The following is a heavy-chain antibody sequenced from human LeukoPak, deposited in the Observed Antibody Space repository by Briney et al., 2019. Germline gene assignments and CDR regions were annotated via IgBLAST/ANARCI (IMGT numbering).Heavy chain of an antibody. CDR2: INPNSGGT. CDR1: GYTFTGYY. J-gene: IGHJ4*02. D-gene: IGHD2-21*02. Sequence: ASVKVSCKASGYTFTGYYMHWVRQAPGQGLEWMGWINPNSGGTSYAQKFQGRVTMTRDTSISTAYMELSRLRSDDTAVYYCARDRRGMTSDYWGQGTLVTVSS. V-gene: IGHV1-2*02. CDR3: ARDRRGMTSDY.